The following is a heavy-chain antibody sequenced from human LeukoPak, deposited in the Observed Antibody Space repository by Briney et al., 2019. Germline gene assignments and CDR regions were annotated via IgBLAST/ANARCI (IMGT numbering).Heavy chain of an antibody. CDR1: GLIFSDYY. CDR2: ISATAYNI. J-gene: IGHJ3*02. V-gene: IGHV3-11*04. Sequence: GGSLRLSCAASGLIFSDYYMSWMRQAPGKGPEWVSYISATAYNIYYADSVKGRFTVSRDNSKNTLYLQMSSLRGDDTAVYYCARPRAPVTRISSFDMWGQGTMVTVSS. D-gene: IGHD2/OR15-2a*01. CDR3: ARPRAPVTRISSFDM.